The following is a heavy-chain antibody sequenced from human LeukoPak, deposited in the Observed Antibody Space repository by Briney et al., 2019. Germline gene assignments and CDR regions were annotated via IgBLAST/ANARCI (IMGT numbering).Heavy chain of an antibody. D-gene: IGHD3-22*01. V-gene: IGHV3-21*01. J-gene: IGHJ4*02. Sequence: GGSLRLSCAASGFTFSSYAMSWVRQAPGKGLEWVSFITSSSSYIYYADSVKGRFTISRDNAKNSLYLQMNSLGAEDTAVYYCARDPGSSGYWSYWGQGTLVTVSS. CDR2: ITSSSSYI. CDR1: GFTFSSYA. CDR3: ARDPGSSGYWSY.